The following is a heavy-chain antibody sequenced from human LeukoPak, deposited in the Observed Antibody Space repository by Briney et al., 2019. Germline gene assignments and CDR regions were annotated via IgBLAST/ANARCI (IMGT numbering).Heavy chain of an antibody. Sequence: PSETLSLTCTVSGGPISSYYWIWIRQPPGKGLEWIGYIYYSGSTNYNPSLKSRVTISVDTSKNQFSLKLSSVTAADTAVYYCARESIAAAVYYYMDVWGKGTTVTVSS. CDR3: ARESIAAAVYYYMDV. D-gene: IGHD6-13*01. CDR2: IYYSGST. J-gene: IGHJ6*03. V-gene: IGHV4-59*08. CDR1: GGPISSYY.